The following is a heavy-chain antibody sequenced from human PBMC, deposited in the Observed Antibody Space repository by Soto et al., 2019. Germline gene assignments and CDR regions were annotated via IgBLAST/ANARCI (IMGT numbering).Heavy chain of an antibody. CDR1: GFFFTTYA. Sequence: AGGSLRLSCAASGFFFTTYAMNWVRQAPGKGLEWVSGISGSGDAASYADSVKGRFTISRDNSKNIVYLQMNSLRADDTAVYYCAKDAIMVSSSYNYFDYWGQGTLVTVSS. CDR3: AKDAIMVSSSYNYFDY. J-gene: IGHJ4*02. CDR2: ISGSGDAA. D-gene: IGHD6-13*01. V-gene: IGHV3-23*01.